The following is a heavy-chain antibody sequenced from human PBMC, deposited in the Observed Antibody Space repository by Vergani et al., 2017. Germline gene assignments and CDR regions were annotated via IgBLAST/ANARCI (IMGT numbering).Heavy chain of an antibody. CDR1: GFTFSSYA. Sequence: EVQLLESGGGLVQPGGSLRLSCAASGFTFSSYAMSWVRQAPGKGLEWVSAISGSGGSTYYADSVKGRCTISRDNAKNSLYLQMNSLRAEDTAVYYCAREPAAFYGMDVWGQGTTVTVSS. D-gene: IGHD6-13*01. V-gene: IGHV3-23*01. CDR3: AREPAAFYGMDV. J-gene: IGHJ6*02. CDR2: ISGSGGST.